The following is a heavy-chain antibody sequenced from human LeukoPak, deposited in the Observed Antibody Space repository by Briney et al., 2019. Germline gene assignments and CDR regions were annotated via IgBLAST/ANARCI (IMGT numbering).Heavy chain of an antibody. J-gene: IGHJ4*02. D-gene: IGHD2/OR15-2a*01. V-gene: IGHV4-59*08. CDR2: ISDIGSI. CDR1: GGSISSYY. Sequence: PSETLSLTCTVSGGSISSYYWSWIRQPPGKGLEWIAYISDIGSINYNPSLKSRVTIALDTSNNQFSLKLSSVTAADTAVYYCAGHHPRNTVDFWGQGTLVTVSS. CDR3: AGHHPRNTVDF.